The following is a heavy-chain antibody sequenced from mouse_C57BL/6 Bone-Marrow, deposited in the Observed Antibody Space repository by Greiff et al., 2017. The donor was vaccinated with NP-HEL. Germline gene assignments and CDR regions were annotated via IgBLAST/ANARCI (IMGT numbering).Heavy chain of an antibody. D-gene: IGHD1-1*01. CDR3: ARDDYGSSYLAY. V-gene: IGHV7-1*01. CDR1: GFTFSDFY. Sequence: EVQLVESGGGLVQSGRSLRLSCATSGFTFSDFYMEWVRQAPGKGLEWIAASRNKANDYTTEYSASVKGRFIVSRDTSQSILYLQMNALRAEDTAIYYCARDDYGSSYLAYWGQGTLVTVSA. J-gene: IGHJ3*01. CDR2: SRNKANDYTT.